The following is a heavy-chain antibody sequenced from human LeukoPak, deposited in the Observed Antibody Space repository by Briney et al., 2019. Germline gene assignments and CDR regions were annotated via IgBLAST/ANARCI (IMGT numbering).Heavy chain of an antibody. D-gene: IGHD3-3*01. CDR2: IYHSGST. Sequence: PSQTLSLTCTVSGGSISSGGYYWSWIRQPPGKGLEWIGYIYHSGSTYYNPSLKSRVTISVDRSKNQFSLKLSSVTAADTAVYYCARDFGRYDFWSGWQFDPWGQGTLVTVSS. CDR1: GGSISSGGYY. V-gene: IGHV4-30-2*01. J-gene: IGHJ5*02. CDR3: ARDFGRYDFWSGWQFDP.